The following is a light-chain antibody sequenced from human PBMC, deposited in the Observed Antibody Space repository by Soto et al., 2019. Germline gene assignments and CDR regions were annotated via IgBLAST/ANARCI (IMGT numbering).Light chain of an antibody. Sequence: QSVLTQPPSASGSPVRSVTISCTGASSDVGGYNYVSWFQQHPGKAPKLLIYEVTNRPSGVPDRFSGSKSDNTASLTVSGLQAEDEADYYCSSYAGSNTFVFGTGTKVTVL. CDR2: EVT. V-gene: IGLV2-8*01. J-gene: IGLJ1*01. CDR1: SSDVGGYNY. CDR3: SSYAGSNTFV.